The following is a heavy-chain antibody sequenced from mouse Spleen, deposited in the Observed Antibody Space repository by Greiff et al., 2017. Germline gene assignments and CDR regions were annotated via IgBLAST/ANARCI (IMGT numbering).Heavy chain of an antibody. D-gene: IGHD4-1*01. CDR3: ARLGLGRNWYFDV. CDR1: GFSLTGYG. J-gene: IGHJ1*01. V-gene: IGHV2-6-7*01. CDR2: IWGDGST. Sequence: LQESGPGLVAPSQSLSITCTVSGFSLTGYGVNWVRQPPGKGLEWLGMIWGDGSTDYNSALKSRLSISKDNSKSQVFLKMNSLQTDDTARYYCARLGLGRNWYFDVWGAGTTVTVSS.